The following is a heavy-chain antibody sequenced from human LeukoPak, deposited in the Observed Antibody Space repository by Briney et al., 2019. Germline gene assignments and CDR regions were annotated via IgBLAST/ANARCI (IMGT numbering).Heavy chain of an antibody. CDR1: GGSISSSSYY. D-gene: IGHD3/OR15-3a*01. Sequence: ETLSLTCTVSGGSISSSSYYWGWVRQAPGKGLEWVSAISGSGGSTYYADSVKGRFTISRDNSKNTLYLQMNSLRAEDTAVYYCASGLAEPYWGQGTLVTVSS. CDR3: ASGLAEPY. CDR2: ISGSGGST. V-gene: IGHV3-23*01. J-gene: IGHJ4*02.